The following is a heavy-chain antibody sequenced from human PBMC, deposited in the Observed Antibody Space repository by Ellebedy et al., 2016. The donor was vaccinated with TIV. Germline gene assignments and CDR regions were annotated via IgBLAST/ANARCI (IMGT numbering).Heavy chain of an antibody. CDR1: GYTFTSYD. J-gene: IGHJ4*02. CDR2: MNPDSGNT. CDR3: ARGIRMPSED. D-gene: IGHD2-15*01. Sequence: AASVKVSCKASGYTFTSYDINWVRQATGQGLEWMGWMNPDSGNTAYAQKFQGRVSMTRNTSISTAYLELSNLRSDDTAVYYCARGIRMPSEDWGQGTLVTVSS. V-gene: IGHV1-8*01.